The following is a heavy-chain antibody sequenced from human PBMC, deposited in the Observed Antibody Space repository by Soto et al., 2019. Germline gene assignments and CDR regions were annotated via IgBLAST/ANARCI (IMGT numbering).Heavy chain of an antibody. CDR1: GFTFSTYT. J-gene: IGHJ4*02. Sequence: GGPLRLSCAASGFTFSTYTITWVRQAPGRGLEWVSSISSSSTYIYYADSVKGRFTVSRDNAKNSVYLQMDSLRAEDTALYYCARAYCSGGYCYSQVFDYWGQGSLVTVSS. D-gene: IGHD2-15*01. V-gene: IGHV3-21*01. CDR2: ISSSSTYI. CDR3: ARAYCSGGYCYSQVFDY.